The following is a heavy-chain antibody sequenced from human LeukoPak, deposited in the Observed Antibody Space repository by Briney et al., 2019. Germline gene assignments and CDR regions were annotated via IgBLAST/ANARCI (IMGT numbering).Heavy chain of an antibody. Sequence: SETLSLTCAVYGGSFSGYYWSWIRQPPGKGLEWIGEINHSGSTNYNPSLKSRVTISVDTSKNQFSLKLSSVTAADTAVYYCARDSSGWYTPHWGQGTLVTVSS. J-gene: IGHJ4*02. CDR1: GGSFSGYY. CDR3: ARDSSGWYTPH. CDR2: INHSGST. V-gene: IGHV4-34*01. D-gene: IGHD6-19*01.